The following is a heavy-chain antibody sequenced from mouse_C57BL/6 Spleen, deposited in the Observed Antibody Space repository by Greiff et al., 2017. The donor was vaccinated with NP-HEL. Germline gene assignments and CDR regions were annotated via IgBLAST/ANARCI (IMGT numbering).Heavy chain of an antibody. Sequence: VQRVESGAELVKPGASVKISCKASGYAFSSYWMNWVKQRPGKGLEWIGQIYPGDGDTNYNGKFTGKATLTADKSSSTAYMQLSSLTSEDSAVYFCARGTAADVWGTGTTVTVSS. V-gene: IGHV1-80*01. D-gene: IGHD3-3*01. CDR2: IYPGDGDT. CDR3: ARGTAADV. J-gene: IGHJ1*03. CDR1: GYAFSSYW.